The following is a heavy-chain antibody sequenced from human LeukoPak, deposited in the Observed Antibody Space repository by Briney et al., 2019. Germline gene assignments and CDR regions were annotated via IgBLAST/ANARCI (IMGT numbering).Heavy chain of an antibody. CDR1: GFTFSSYG. J-gene: IGHJ4*02. V-gene: IGHV3-30*02. D-gene: IGHD5-18*01. Sequence: GGSLRLSCAASGFTFSSYGMHWVRQAPGRGLEWVAFIRYDGSDKYYADSVKGRFTISRDNSKNTLYLQMNSLRAEDTAVYYCAKGYSYGYYLGDYWGQGTLVTVSS. CDR2: IRYDGSDK. CDR3: AKGYSYGYYLGDY.